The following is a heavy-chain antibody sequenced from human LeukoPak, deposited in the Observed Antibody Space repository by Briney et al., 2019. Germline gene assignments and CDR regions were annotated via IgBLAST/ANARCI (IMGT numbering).Heavy chain of an antibody. CDR1: GFTFSSYA. CDR3: AKLPRGYCSSTSCSYFDY. J-gene: IGHJ4*02. V-gene: IGHV3-23*01. D-gene: IGHD2-2*01. Sequence: GGSLRLSCAASGFTFSSYAMSWVRQAPGKGLEWVSAISGSGGSTYYADSVKGRSTISRDNSKNTLYLQMNSLRAEDTAVYYCAKLPRGYCSSTSCSYFDYWGQGTLVTVSS. CDR2: ISGSGGST.